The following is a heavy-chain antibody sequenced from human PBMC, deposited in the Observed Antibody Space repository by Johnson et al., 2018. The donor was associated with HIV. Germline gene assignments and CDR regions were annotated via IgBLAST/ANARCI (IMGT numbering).Heavy chain of an antibody. J-gene: IGHJ3*02. Sequence: QVQLVESGGGVVQPGGSLRLSCAASGFSFSNYGMHWVRQAPGKGLEWVAFMRYDGSNKKNADSVKGRFTISRDNSKNRLYLQMNSLRAEDTAVYYCARDGGGAFDIWGQGTMVTVSS. CDR3: ARDGGGAFDI. CDR1: GFSFSNYG. D-gene: IGHD2-15*01. V-gene: IGHV3-30*02. CDR2: MRYDGSNK.